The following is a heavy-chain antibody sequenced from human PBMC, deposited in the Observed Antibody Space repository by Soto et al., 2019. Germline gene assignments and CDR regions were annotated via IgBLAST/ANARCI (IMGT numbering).Heavy chain of an antibody. D-gene: IGHD2-21*01. Sequence: GESLKISCKASGYSFSDYWIGWVRQMPGRGLEWMGVIYPGDSDTRYSASFQGQVTISADKSISTTFLQWSSLKASDTAMYYWARRRQYCGNSTCRFVTWSQGTLDKVSS. CDR1: GYSFSDYW. V-gene: IGHV5-51*01. CDR2: IYPGDSDT. J-gene: IGHJ4*02. CDR3: ARRRQYCGNSTCRFVT.